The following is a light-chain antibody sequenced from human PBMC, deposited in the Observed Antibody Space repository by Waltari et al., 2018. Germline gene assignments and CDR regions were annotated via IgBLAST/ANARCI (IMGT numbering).Light chain of an antibody. J-gene: IGKJ3*01. CDR3: LQYNSRPFT. V-gene: IGKV1-12*02. CDR1: QSVSSW. Sequence: GDTVTLTCRTSQSVSSWLAWYQQKPGKAPKLLIFKASSLQGGVPSRFSGSGSGTDFTLTIRNLQPEDFATYYCLQYNSRPFTFGPGTKLDIK. CDR2: KAS.